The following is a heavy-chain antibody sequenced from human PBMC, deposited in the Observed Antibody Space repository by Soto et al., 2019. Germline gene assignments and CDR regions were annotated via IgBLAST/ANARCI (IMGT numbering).Heavy chain of an antibody. CDR2: IYYSGST. V-gene: IGHV4-31*03. J-gene: IGHJ2*01. D-gene: IGHD4-17*01. CDR1: GGSISSGGYY. Sequence: QVQLQESGPGLVKPSQTLSLTCTVSGGSISSGGYYWSWIRQHPGKGLEWIGYIYYSGSTYYNPSLKSRVIISVDTSKNQFSLKLSSVTAADTAVYYCARDSVTTVTGAYWYFDLWGRGTLVTVSS. CDR3: ARDSVTTVTGAYWYFDL.